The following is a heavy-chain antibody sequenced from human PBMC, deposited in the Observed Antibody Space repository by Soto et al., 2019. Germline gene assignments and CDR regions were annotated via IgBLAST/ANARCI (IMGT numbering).Heavy chain of an antibody. CDR2: IYFRGNT. J-gene: IGHJ4*02. V-gene: IGHV4-39*01. CDR1: GDSINSDKYY. D-gene: IGHD3-9*01. Sequence: SETLSLTCSVSGDSINSDKYYWGWIRQPPGKGLEWIGSIYFRGNTYYNPSLQTRVTISLDKSKSQFSLKLNSVTAADSAVYFCARLEGLATISYYFDFWGQGALVIVSS. CDR3: ARLEGLATISYYFDF.